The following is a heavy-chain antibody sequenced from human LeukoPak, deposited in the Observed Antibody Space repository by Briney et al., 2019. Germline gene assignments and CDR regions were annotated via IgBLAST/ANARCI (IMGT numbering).Heavy chain of an antibody. CDR1: GGSLSSYF. D-gene: IGHD6-13*01. Sequence: KASVTLSLTCTVSGGSLSSYFWSWIRQPPGKGLEWIAYIYYSGSTNYNPSLKSRVTISVDTSKNQFSLKLSSVTAADTAVYYCARQPSSWFTSFDSWGQGTLVTVSS. CDR3: ARQPSSWFTSFDS. V-gene: IGHV4-59*01. J-gene: IGHJ4*02. CDR2: IYYSGST.